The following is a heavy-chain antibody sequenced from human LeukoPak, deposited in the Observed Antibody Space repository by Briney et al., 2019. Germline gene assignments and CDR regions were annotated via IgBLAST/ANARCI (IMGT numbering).Heavy chain of an antibody. D-gene: IGHD5-24*01. CDR2: ISSSSSYI. Sequence: GGSLRLSCAASGFTFSSYSMNWVRQAPGKGLEWVSSISSSSSYIYYADSVKGRFTISRDNAKNSLYLQMNSLRAEDTTVYYCARDPLRKDGYLPLPYYHYYYMDVWGKGTTVTVSS. CDR3: ARDPLRKDGYLPLPYYHYYYMDV. J-gene: IGHJ6*03. V-gene: IGHV3-21*01. CDR1: GFTFSSYS.